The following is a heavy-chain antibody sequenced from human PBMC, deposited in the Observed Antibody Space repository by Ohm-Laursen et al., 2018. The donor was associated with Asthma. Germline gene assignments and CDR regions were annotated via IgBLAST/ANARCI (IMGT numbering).Heavy chain of an antibody. Sequence: SSVKVSCKSLGGTLGTSVIGWVRQAPGQGLEWLGGINSVFGTSTYAQKFHDRFTITADESTSTVYMTLSSLTSEDTAVYYCARKAGSCITSKCYSLDFWGQGTLVTVSS. J-gene: IGHJ4*02. V-gene: IGHV1-69*01. CDR2: INSVFGTS. CDR1: GGTLGTSV. D-gene: IGHD2-15*01. CDR3: ARKAGSCITSKCYSLDF.